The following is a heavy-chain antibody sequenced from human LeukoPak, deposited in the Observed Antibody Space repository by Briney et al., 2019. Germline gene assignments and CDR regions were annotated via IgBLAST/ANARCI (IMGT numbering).Heavy chain of an antibody. CDR1: GFTFSSYG. CDR3: VKDGWIQLWLRFDYFDY. J-gene: IGHJ4*02. D-gene: IGHD5-18*01. CDR2: ISYDGSNK. Sequence: GGSLRLSCAASGFTFSSYGMHWVRQAPGKGLEWVAVISYDGSNKYYADSVKGRFTISRDNSKNTLYLQMSSLRAEDTAVYYCVKDGWIQLWLRFDYFDYWGQGTLVTVSS. V-gene: IGHV3-30*18.